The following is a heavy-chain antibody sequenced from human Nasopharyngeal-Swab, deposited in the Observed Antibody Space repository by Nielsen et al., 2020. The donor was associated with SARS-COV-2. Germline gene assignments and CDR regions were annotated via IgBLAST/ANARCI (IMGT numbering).Heavy chain of an antibody. Sequence: GESLKISCAASGFTFSSYWMHWVRQAPGKGLVWVSRINSDGSSTSYADSVKGRFTISRDNAKSSLYLQMNSLRAEDTAVYYCARDKDRCSSTSCYVDYWGQGTLVTVSS. V-gene: IGHV3-74*01. CDR2: INSDGSST. CDR1: GFTFSSYW. CDR3: ARDKDRCSSTSCYVDY. J-gene: IGHJ4*02. D-gene: IGHD2-2*01.